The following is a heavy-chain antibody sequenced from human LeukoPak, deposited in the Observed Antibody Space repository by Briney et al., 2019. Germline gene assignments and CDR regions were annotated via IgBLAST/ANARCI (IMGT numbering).Heavy chain of an antibody. CDR2: IYYSGST. J-gene: IGHJ4*02. Sequence: SETLSLTCTVSGGSISSYYWSWIRQPPVKGLEWIGYIYYSGSTNYNPSLKSRVTISVDTSKNQFSLKLSSVTAADTAVYYCARHLSVDSSGYSFDYWGQGTLVTVSS. CDR3: ARHLSVDSSGYSFDY. CDR1: GGSISSYY. D-gene: IGHD3-22*01. V-gene: IGHV4-59*08.